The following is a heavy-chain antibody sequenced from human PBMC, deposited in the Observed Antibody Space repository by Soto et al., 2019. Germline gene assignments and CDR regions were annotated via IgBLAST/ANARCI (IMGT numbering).Heavy chain of an antibody. CDR1: GLTFSGDV. Sequence: GGSLRLSCTSSGLTFSGDVMSWVRQAPGKGLEWVSTIFGSGETTYYADSVKGRFTISRNNSKNTLFLQMNSLTAEDTAAYYCAKSQSGSFFAAFDVWGQGTVVTVSS. D-gene: IGHD1-26*01. CDR2: IFGSGETT. CDR3: AKSQSGSFFAAFDV. J-gene: IGHJ3*01. V-gene: IGHV3-23*01.